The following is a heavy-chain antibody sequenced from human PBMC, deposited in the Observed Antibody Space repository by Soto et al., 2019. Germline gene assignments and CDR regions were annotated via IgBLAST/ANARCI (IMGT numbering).Heavy chain of an antibody. CDR1: GYSFTTYG. J-gene: IGHJ6*02. CDR2: ISGYNGDT. D-gene: IGHD2-8*01. CDR3: AKNGHPPYYYYGMDV. V-gene: IGHV1-18*01. Sequence: QGLLVQSGAEVKQPGASVKVSCKASGYSFTTYGISWVRQAPGQGLEWLGWISGYNGDTNNAQKFQDRVTMTIDRSTTTAYLELRSLTSAETAVYYFAKNGHPPYYYYGMDVCGQGTTVTVSS.